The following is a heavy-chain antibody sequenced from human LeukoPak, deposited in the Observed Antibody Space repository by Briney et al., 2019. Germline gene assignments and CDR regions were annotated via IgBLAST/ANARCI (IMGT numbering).Heavy chain of an antibody. J-gene: IGHJ5*02. V-gene: IGHV3-21*01. D-gene: IGHD2-2*02. CDR1: GFTFSSYS. CDR3: ARDGTALGYCSSTSCYTEYNWFDP. Sequence: GGSLRLSCAASGFTFSSYSMNWVRQAPGKGLEWVSSISSSSSYIYYADSVKGRFTISRDNAKNSLYLQMNSLRAEDTAVYYCARDGTALGYCSSTSCYTEYNWFDPWGQGTLVTVSS. CDR2: ISSSSSYI.